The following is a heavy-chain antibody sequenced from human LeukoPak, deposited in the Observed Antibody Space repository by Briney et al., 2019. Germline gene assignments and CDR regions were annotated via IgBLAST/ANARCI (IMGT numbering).Heavy chain of an antibody. CDR3: AKESSGGWYFDY. V-gene: IGHV3-23*01. D-gene: IGHD6-19*01. CDR2: IPASGGST. CDR1: GFTFSSNV. J-gene: IGHJ4*02. Sequence: GGSLRLSCVASGFTFSSNVMIWVRQAPGKGLEWVSSIPASGGSTYYADSVKGRFTISRDDSKNSLYLQMNSLRAEDTAVYYCAKESSGGWYFDYWGQGTLVTVSS.